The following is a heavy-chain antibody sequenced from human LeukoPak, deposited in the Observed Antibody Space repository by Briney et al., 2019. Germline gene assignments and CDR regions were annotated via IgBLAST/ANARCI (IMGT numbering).Heavy chain of an antibody. CDR1: GFTFSDFY. CDR3: ARGFYPDRTMIVVVVDY. Sequence: PGGSLRLSCAASGFTFSDFYMCWIRQAPGKGLEWVSYISTTGSTIYYADSVKGRFTISRDNAKNSLYLQMNSLRAEDTAVYYCARGFYPDRTMIVVVVDYWGQGSLVTVSS. J-gene: IGHJ4*02. D-gene: IGHD3-22*01. V-gene: IGHV3-11*01. CDR2: ISTTGSTI.